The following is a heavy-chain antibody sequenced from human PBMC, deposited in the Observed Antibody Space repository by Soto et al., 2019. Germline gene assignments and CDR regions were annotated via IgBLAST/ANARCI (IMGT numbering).Heavy chain of an antibody. CDR2: IIPIFGTA. CDR3: ARDGTSGYSYGYAWFDP. V-gene: IGHV1-69*06. D-gene: IGHD5-18*01. Sequence: SVKVSCKGSGGTYSCYPISWVRQAPGQGLEWMGGIIPIFGTANYAQKFQGRVTITADKSTSTAYMELSSLRSEDTAVYYCARDGTSGYSYGYAWFDPWGQGTLVTVSS. CDR1: GGTYSCYP. J-gene: IGHJ5*02.